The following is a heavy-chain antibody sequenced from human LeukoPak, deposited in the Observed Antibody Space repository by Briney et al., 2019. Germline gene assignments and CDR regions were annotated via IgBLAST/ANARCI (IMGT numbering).Heavy chain of an antibody. D-gene: IGHD3-16*01. J-gene: IGHJ3*02. Sequence: PSQTLSLTCAVSGVSLSSAAYSWSWIRQPPGKGLEWIGYIYHSGSTYYNPSLKSRVTIAVDRSKNQFSLKLSSVTAADTAMYYCSRESTLCMGANCHAFDIWGQGTMVTVSS. CDR2: IYHSGST. CDR3: SRESTLCMGANCHAFDI. V-gene: IGHV4-30-2*01. CDR1: GVSLSSAAYS.